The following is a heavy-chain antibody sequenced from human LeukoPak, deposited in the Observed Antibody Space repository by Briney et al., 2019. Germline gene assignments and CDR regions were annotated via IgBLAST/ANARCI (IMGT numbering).Heavy chain of an antibody. J-gene: IGHJ3*01. V-gene: IGHV1-18*01. CDR3: ARDGPGAVAGPYS. Sequence: ASVKVSCKASGYTFISYGIGWVRQAPGRGLEWMGWISTYGGHTSYAQQFQDRVTMTKDTYTSTAYMELRSLRSDDTAVYYCARDGPGAVAGPYSWGQGTMVTVSS. D-gene: IGHD6-19*01. CDR2: ISTYGGHT. CDR1: GYTFISYG.